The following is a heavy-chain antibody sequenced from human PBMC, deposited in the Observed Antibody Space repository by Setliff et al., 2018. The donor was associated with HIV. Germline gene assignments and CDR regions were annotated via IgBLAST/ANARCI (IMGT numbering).Heavy chain of an antibody. CDR3: ARTNNNYYYDTSDYFAGYYFDS. J-gene: IGHJ4*02. CDR2: IYSGGQT. D-gene: IGHD3-22*01. Sequence: PGGSLRLSCAASGFTFNSYALSWVRQAPGKGLEWVSVIYSGGQTYYADSVKGRFTISRDSSKNTVFLQMNSLRAEDTAVYYCARTNNNYYYDTSDYFAGYYFDSWGQGTLVTVSS. V-gene: IGHV3-66*01. CDR1: GFTFNSYA.